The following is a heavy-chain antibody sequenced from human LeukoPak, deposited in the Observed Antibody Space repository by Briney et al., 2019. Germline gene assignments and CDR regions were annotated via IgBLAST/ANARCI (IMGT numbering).Heavy chain of an antibody. CDR2: INPNSGGT. CDR1: GYTFTGYY. V-gene: IGHV1-2*06. J-gene: IGHJ6*03. CDR3: ARGGFKDYYYMDV. Sequence: ASVKVSCEASGYTFTGYYMHWVRQAPGQGLEWMGRINPNSGGTNYAQKFQGRATMTRDTSISTAYMELSRPRSDDTAVYYCARGGFKDYYYMDVWGKGTTVTVSS. D-gene: IGHD2-15*01.